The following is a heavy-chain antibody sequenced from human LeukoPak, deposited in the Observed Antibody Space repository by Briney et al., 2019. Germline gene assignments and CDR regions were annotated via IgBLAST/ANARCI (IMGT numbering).Heavy chain of an antibody. CDR3: ARDGDNSSSWFYFDY. D-gene: IGHD6-13*01. CDR1: GYTLTSYY. CDR2: INPSGGST. J-gene: IGHJ4*02. Sequence: ASVKVSCKASGYTLTSYYMHWVRQAPGEGLEWMGIINPSGGSTSYAQKFQGRVTMTRDTSTSTVYMELSSLRSEDTAVYYCARDGDNSSSWFYFDYWGQGTLVTVSS. V-gene: IGHV1-46*01.